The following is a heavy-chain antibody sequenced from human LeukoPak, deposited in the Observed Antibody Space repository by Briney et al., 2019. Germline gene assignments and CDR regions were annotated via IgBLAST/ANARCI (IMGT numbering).Heavy chain of an antibody. D-gene: IGHD6-19*01. J-gene: IGHJ4*02. CDR2: ISTSSTTI. CDR1: GFTFSDYA. V-gene: IGHV3-48*04. Sequence: GGSLRLSCAASGFTFSDYAMNWVRQAPGKGLEWVSYISTSSTTIYYADSVKGRFTISRDNARNSLYLQMNSLRAEDTAVYYCARGPYTNGHCFDYWGQGTLATVSS. CDR3: ARGPYTNGHCFDY.